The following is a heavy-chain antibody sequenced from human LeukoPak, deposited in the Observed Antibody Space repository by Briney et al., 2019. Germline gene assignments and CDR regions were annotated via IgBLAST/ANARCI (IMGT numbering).Heavy chain of an antibody. CDR3: ARIHEPGIAVAALDY. J-gene: IGHJ4*02. CDR2: ISAYNGNT. CDR1: GYTFTSYG. V-gene: IGHV1-18*01. Sequence: ASVKVSCKASGYTFTSYGISWVRQAPGQGLERMGWISAYNGNTNYAQKLQGRVTMTTDTSTSTAYMELRSLRSDDTAVYYCARIHEPGIAVAALDYWGQGTLVTVSS. D-gene: IGHD6-19*01.